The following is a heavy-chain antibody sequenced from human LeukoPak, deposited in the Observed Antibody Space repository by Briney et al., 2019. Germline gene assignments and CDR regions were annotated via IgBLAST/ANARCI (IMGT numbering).Heavy chain of an antibody. CDR1: GYSISSGYY. Sequence: SETLSLTCAVSGYSISSGYYWSWIRQPPGKGLEWIGYVYYSGSTYYNPSLKSRLTISVDTSENQFSLKLSSVTAADTAVYYCARGREDGFNIWGQGTMVTVSS. CDR3: ARGREDGFNI. CDR2: VYYSGST. V-gene: IGHV4-30-4*08. J-gene: IGHJ3*02.